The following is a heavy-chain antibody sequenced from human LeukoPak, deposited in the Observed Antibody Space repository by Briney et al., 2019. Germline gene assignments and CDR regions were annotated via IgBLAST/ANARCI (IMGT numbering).Heavy chain of an antibody. D-gene: IGHD3-22*01. J-gene: IGHJ4*02. CDR1: GYTFTSYY. CDR2: INPSGGST. Sequence: GASVRVSCKASGYTFTSYYMHWVRQAPGQGLEWMGIINPSGGSTSYAQKFQGRVTMTRNTSTSTVYMELSSLRSEDTAVYYCARDPDYYDSSGSLDYWGQGTLVTVSS. V-gene: IGHV1-46*01. CDR3: ARDPDYYDSSGSLDY.